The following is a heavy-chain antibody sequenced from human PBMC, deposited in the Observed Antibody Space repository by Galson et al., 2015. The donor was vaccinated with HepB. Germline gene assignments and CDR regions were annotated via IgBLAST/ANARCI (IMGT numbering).Heavy chain of an antibody. CDR1: GYTFTDYY. J-gene: IGHJ4*02. CDR2: INPNSGGT. V-gene: IGHV1-2*02. CDR3: ASILGVRWLKPY. D-gene: IGHD5-24*01. Sequence: SVKVSCKASGYTFTDYYMHWVRQAPGKGLEWMGGINPNSGGTNYAQKFQGRVTMTRDTSISTAYMELSRPRSEDTAVYYCASILGVRWLKPYWGQGTLVTVSS.